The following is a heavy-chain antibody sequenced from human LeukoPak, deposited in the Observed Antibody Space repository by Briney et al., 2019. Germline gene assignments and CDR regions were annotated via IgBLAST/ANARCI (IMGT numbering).Heavy chain of an antibody. D-gene: IGHD6-13*01. CDR1: GGSISSYY. J-gene: IGHJ5*02. CDR2: IYYSGST. Sequence: PSETLSLTCTVSGGSISSYYWSWIRQPPGKGLEWIGYIYYSGSTNYNPSLKSRVTISVDTSKNQFSLKLSSGTAADTAVYYCARSSSWYLSWFDPWGQGTLVTVSS. CDR3: ARSSSWYLSWFDP. V-gene: IGHV4-59*01.